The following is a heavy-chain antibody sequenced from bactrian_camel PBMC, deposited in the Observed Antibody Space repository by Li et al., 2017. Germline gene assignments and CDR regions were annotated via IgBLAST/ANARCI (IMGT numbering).Heavy chain of an antibody. CDR2: IDDDGSK. D-gene: IGHD7*01. Sequence: HVQLVESGGGSVRPGGSLRLSCAAPVDSFYCMGWYRQAPGMEREAVAAIDDDGSKSYANFAKGRFTIPRDNAKSTMYLQMDNLKPNDGGTYYCAARGSNVVGVTVAFVGMDNWGKGTQVTVS. J-gene: IGHJ7*01. V-gene: IGHV3S53*01. CDR1: VDSFYC.